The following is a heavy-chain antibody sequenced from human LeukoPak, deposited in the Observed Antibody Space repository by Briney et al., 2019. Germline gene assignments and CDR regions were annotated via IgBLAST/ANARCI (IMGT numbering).Heavy chain of an antibody. V-gene: IGHV3-7*01. CDR2: IKQDGSEK. CDR1: GFTFSSYW. Sequence: GGSLRLSCAASGFTFSSYWMSWVRQAPGKGLEWVANIKQDGSEKYYVDSVKGRFTISRDNAKNSPYLQMNSLRAEDTAVYYCARAKVTYYDFWSGYTYYYYMDVWGKGTTVTVSS. D-gene: IGHD3-3*01. CDR3: ARAKVTYYDFWSGYTYYYYMDV. J-gene: IGHJ6*03.